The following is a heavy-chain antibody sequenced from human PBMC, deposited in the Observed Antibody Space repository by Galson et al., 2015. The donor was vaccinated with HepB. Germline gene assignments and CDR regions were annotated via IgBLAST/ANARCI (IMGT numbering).Heavy chain of an antibody. CDR3: ARGGDDYSGYFSNNWYFDL. Sequence: SETLSLTCSVSGGSVSSGNYYWSWIRLPPGKGLEWIGYTYYSGSIHYNPSLKSRVTISLNTSKNQFSLKMSSVSAADTAVYFCARGGDDYSGYFSNNWYFDLWGRGTLVTVSS. CDR1: GGSVSSGNYY. CDR2: TYYSGSI. J-gene: IGHJ2*01. D-gene: IGHD3-22*01. V-gene: IGHV4-61*01.